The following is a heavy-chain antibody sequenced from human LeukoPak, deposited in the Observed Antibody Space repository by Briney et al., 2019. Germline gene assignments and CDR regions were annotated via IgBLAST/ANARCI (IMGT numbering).Heavy chain of an antibody. V-gene: IGHV3-11*04. CDR1: GFTLSDYY. CDR2: ISSSGSTK. CDR3: ARERTPKHYYGSGTYDRYFDH. D-gene: IGHD3-10*01. J-gene: IGHJ4*02. Sequence: PGGSLRLSCVASGFTLSDYYMSWIRQAPGKGLERISFISSSGSTKYYADSVKGRFTISRDTTQNSLFLQMNSLRAEDTALYYCARERTPKHYYGSGTYDRYFDHWGQGTLVTVSS.